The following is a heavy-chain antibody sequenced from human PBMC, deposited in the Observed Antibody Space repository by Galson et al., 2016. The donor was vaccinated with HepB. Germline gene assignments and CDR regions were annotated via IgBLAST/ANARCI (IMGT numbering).Heavy chain of an antibody. V-gene: IGHV3-23*01. CDR3: AADATTIVTAFDY. Sequence: SLRLSCAASGFTSSSYAMNWARQAPGKGLEWVAAVSGSAAGTEYGITTDYADSVKGRFTISRDNSKNTLYLQMNSLRVEDTAVYYCAADATTIVTAFDYWGQGTLVTVSS. D-gene: IGHD2-21*02. J-gene: IGHJ4*02. CDR2: VSGSAAGTEYGITT. CDR1: GFTSSSYA.